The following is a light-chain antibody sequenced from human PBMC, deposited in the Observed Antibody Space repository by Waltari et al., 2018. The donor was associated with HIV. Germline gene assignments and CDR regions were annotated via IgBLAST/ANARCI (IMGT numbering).Light chain of an antibody. CDR1: SSTIGAGFH. CDR2: GAT. Sequence: QPVLPQPPSVSGAPRQRVTLTCTGNSSTIGAGFHLTWYQQLPETAPKLLLYGATNRPSGAPDRFAGSKSGTSASLAITGLQAEDEADYYCQSYDSGLSVVFGGGTKLTVL. J-gene: IGLJ3*02. V-gene: IGLV1-40*01. CDR3: QSYDSGLSVV.